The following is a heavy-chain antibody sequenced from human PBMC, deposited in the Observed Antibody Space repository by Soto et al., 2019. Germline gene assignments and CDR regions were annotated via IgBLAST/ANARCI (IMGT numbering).Heavy chain of an antibody. Sequence: ASVMVSCKASGYTFTSSYIHWVRQAPGQGPEWMGIINPTSGGTSYAQNLQGRVTMTRDTSTRTVYMELNSLRSDDTAVYYCARGPGASGLDVWGQGTTVTVSS. J-gene: IGHJ6*02. CDR1: GYTFTSSY. D-gene: IGHD2-8*02. V-gene: IGHV1-46*01. CDR2: INPTSGGT. CDR3: ARGPGASGLDV.